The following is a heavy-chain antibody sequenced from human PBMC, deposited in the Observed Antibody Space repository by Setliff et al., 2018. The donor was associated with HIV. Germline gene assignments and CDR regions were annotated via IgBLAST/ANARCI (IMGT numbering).Heavy chain of an antibody. Sequence: SETLSLTCTVSGGSINSSTYYWGWIRQPPGKGLEWIGSFYYSGRTYYSPSLRSRVTISVDTSKNQFSLRLSSVTAADTAVYYCATGPSSQSRTYQLPDLNLLHSNTRRCPQLSDCSFADTGSFCCCLW. J-gene: IGHJ2*01. V-gene: IGHV4-39*01. D-gene: IGHD2-2*01. CDR2: FYYSGRT. CDR3: ATGPSSQSRTYQLPDLNLLHSNTRRCPQLSDCSFADTGSFCCCL. CDR1: GGSINSSTYY.